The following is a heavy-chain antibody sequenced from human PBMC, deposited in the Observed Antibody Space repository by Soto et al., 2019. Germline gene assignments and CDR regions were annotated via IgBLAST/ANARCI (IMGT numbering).Heavy chain of an antibody. CDR3: ANLRL. CDR2: ISYDGSNK. V-gene: IGHV3-30*18. Sequence: QVQLVESGGGVVQPWRSLRLSCAASGFTFSSYGMHWVRQAPGKGLEWVAVISYDGSNKYYADSVKGRFTISRDNYKNPLYLQMHSLRAEDNAVYYCANLRLWSQGTLVTVSS. CDR1: GFTFSSYG. J-gene: IGHJ4*02.